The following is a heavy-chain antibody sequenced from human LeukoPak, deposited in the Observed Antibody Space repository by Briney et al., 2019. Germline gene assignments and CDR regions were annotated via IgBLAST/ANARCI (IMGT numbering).Heavy chain of an antibody. V-gene: IGHV1-2*02. Sequence: GASVKVSCKASGYTFTGYYIHWVRQAPGQGLEWMGWINPNSGGTNYAPKFQGRVTMTRDTSISTAYMELSRLRSDDTAVYYCARGDTGTTIASLTGWGQGTLVTVSS. D-gene: IGHD1-7*01. CDR1: GYTFTGYY. CDR3: ARGDTGTTIASLTG. J-gene: IGHJ4*02. CDR2: INPNSGGT.